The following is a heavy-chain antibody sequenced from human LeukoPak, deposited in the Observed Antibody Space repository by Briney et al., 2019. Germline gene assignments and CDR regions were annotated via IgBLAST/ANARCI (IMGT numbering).Heavy chain of an antibody. J-gene: IGHJ6*03. CDR1: GFTFSSYG. CDR2: IRYDGSNK. CDR3: AKDARRFLGYYYYMDV. Sequence: GGSLRLSCAASGFTFSSYGMHWVRQAPGKGLGWVAFIRYDGSNKYYADSVKGRFTISRDNSKNTLYLQMNSLRAEDTAVYYCAKDARRFLGYYYYMDVWGKGTTVTVSS. D-gene: IGHD3-3*01. V-gene: IGHV3-30*02.